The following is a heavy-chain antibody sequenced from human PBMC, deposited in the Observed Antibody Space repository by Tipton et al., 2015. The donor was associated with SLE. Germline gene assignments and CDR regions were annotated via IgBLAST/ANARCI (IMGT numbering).Heavy chain of an antibody. Sequence: TLSLTCAVYGGSFSDYYWIWIRQPPGKGLEWIGSIYHSGSTYYNPSLKSRVTISVDTSKNQFSLKLSSVTAADTAVYYCARGWIQLWDTFDYWGQGTLVTVSS. D-gene: IGHD5-18*01. CDR2: IYHSGST. V-gene: IGHV4-34*01. J-gene: IGHJ4*02. CDR3: ARGWIQLWDTFDY. CDR1: GGSFSDYY.